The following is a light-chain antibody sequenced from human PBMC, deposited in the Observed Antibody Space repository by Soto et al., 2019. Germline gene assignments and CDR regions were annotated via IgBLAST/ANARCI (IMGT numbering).Light chain of an antibody. CDR1: QSISSY. Sequence: DIQMTHAPASLSASVGDRVSVTCRASQSISSYLNWYQQKPGKAPKLLIYAASSLQSGVPSRFSGSGSGTDFTLTISSLQPEDFATYYCQQSYSTPITFGQGNDWRL. J-gene: IGKJ5*01. CDR2: AAS. CDR3: QQSYSTPIT. V-gene: IGKV1-39*01.